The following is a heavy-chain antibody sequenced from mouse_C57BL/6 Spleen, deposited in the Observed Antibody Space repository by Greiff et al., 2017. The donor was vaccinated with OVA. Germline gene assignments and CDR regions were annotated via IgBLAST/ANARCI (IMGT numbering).Heavy chain of an antibody. V-gene: IGHV1-53*01. D-gene: IGHD1-1*01. CDR3: ARTYGSSYRYFDV. CDR1: GYTFPSYW. Sequence: QVQLQHPGTELVKPGASVKLSCKASGYTFPSYWMHWVKQRPGQGLEWIGNINPSNGGTNYNEKFKSKATLTVDKSSSTAYMQLSSLTSEDSAVYYCARTYGSSYRYFDVWGTGTTVTVSS. CDR2: INPSNGGT. J-gene: IGHJ1*03.